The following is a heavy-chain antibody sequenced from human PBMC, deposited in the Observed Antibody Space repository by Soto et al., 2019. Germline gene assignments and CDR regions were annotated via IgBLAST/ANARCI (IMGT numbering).Heavy chain of an antibody. J-gene: IGHJ4*02. D-gene: IGHD1-1*01. V-gene: IGHV3-23*01. Sequence: EVQLLESGRGLVQPGGSLRLTCAASGFTFSNYAMTWVRQAPGKGLEWVSAISSSGGGTYYADFVKGRFTISRDNSKNTLSLQVNSLRAEDTAIYYCAKGGLSTTYYFDYWGQGTLVTVSS. CDR2: ISSSGGGT. CDR3: AKGGLSTTYYFDY. CDR1: GFTFSNYA.